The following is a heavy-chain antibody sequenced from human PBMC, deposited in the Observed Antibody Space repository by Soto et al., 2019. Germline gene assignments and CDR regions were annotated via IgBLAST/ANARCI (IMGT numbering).Heavy chain of an antibody. J-gene: IGHJ4*02. CDR3: ARESDYGGAVLFDY. D-gene: IGHD4-17*01. Sequence: SETLSLTCTVSGGSISSSSYYWSWIRQHPGKGLEWIGYIYYSGSTYYNPSLKSRVTISVDTSKNQFSLKLSSVTAADTAVYYCARESDYGGAVLFDYWGQGTLVTVSS. V-gene: IGHV4-31*03. CDR1: GGSISSSSYY. CDR2: IYYSGST.